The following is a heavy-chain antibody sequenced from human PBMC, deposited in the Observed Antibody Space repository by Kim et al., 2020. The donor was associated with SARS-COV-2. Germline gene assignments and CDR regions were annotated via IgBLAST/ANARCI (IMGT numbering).Heavy chain of an antibody. CDR3: SREGLKVLLYYYYDMDV. J-gene: IGHJ6*01. CDR1: GGSFSGYY. CDR2: INHSGST. Sequence: SETLSLTCAVYGGSFSGYYWSWIRQPPGKGLEWIGEINHSGSTNYNPSLKSRVTISVDTSKNQFSLKLSYVTAADTAVYYCSREGLKVLLYYYYDMDVWG. V-gene: IGHV4-34*01. D-gene: IGHD2-21*02.